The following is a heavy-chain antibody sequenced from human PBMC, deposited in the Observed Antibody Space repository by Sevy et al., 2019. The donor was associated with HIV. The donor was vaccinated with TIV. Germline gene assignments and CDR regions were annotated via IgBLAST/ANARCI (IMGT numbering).Heavy chain of an antibody. Sequence: SETLSLTCTVSGYSISSGYYWGWIRQPPGKGLEWIGSSYHSGSTYYNPSLKSRVTISVDKSKNQFSLKLSSVTAADTAVYYCVGGRGGYVPRSWVAFDIWGQGTMVTVSS. CDR1: GYSISSGYY. CDR3: VGGRGGYVPRSWVAFDI. V-gene: IGHV4-38-2*02. J-gene: IGHJ3*02. CDR2: SYHSGST. D-gene: IGHD3-16*01.